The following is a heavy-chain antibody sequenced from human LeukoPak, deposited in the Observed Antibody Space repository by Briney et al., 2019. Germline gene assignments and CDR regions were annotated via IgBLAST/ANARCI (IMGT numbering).Heavy chain of an antibody. D-gene: IGHD2-21*01. CDR1: GYTFINYG. CDR3: ARNCGGDCDWFDP. J-gene: IGHJ5*02. V-gene: IGHV1-18*01. CDR2: ISAYNGNT. Sequence: GASVKVSCKASGYTFINYGIIWVRQAPGQGLEWMGWISAYNGNTNCAQKLQDRVTMTTDTSTSTAYMELRGLRSDDTAVYYCARNCGGDCDWFDPWGQGTLVTVSS.